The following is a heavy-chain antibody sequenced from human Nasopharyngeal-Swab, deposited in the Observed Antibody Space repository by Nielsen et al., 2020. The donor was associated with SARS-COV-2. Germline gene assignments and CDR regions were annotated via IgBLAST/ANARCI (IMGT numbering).Heavy chain of an antibody. CDR1: GFTISTHG. D-gene: IGHD1-26*01. V-gene: IGHV3-48*02. CDR2: TSRSSSKS. Sequence: GGSLRLSCPASGFTISTHGMHWVRQAPGKGLEWLAYTSRSSSKSYYADSVKGRSNISRDNPKKSLFLQMNSLRDEDTAVYYCARDVDIVGATLDNWGQGTLVTVSS. J-gene: IGHJ4*02. CDR3: ARDVDIVGATLDN.